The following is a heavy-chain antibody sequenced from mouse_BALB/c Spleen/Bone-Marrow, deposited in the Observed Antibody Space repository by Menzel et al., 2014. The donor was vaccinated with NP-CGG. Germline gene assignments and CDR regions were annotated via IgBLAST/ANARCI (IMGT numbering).Heavy chain of an antibody. J-gene: IGHJ3*01. D-gene: IGHD2-4*01. CDR1: GYTFTNYW. V-gene: IGHV1S132*01. Sequence: VQLQQSGAEVVKPGASVKLSCKPSGYTFTNYWIQWVKQRPGQGLGWIGEIFPGTDTSYYNEKFKDKATLTVDTSSSTACIQLSNLTSEDSAVYFCSRNYDYDEGAWFTYWGQGTLVTVSA. CDR2: IFPGTDTS. CDR3: SRNYDYDEGAWFTY.